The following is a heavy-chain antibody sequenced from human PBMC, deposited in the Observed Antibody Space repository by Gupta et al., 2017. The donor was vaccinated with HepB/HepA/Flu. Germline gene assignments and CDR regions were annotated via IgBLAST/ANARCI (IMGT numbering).Heavy chain of an antibody. J-gene: IGHJ4*02. CDR1: GFSFSNFA. CDR2: IINSGGTK. V-gene: IGHV3-23*02. Sequence: EVQFFDSGGGLVQPGGSLRLSCTASGFSFSNFAMSGVRQAPVKGLEVGASIINSGGTKFNVDCVKGRFTISRENAKKAMYPQRTRLGVEETAMYFCAKEGAARWKEEFDCRVRGTLVTV. D-gene: IGHD6-25*01. CDR3: AKEGAARWKEEFDC.